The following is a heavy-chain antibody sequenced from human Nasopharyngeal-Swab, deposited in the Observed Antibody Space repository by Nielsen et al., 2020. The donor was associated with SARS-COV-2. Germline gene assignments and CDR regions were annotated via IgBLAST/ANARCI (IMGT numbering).Heavy chain of an antibody. J-gene: IGHJ4*02. Sequence: GGSLRLSCAASGFTFSSYAMRWVRQAPGKGLEWVSGISGSGDTTKYADSVKGRFTISRDNDKNTLYLQMNSLRAEDTAVYYCAISSGYYYPGFDYWGQGTLVTVSS. CDR1: GFTFSSYA. CDR3: AISSGYYYPGFDY. V-gene: IGHV3-23*01. D-gene: IGHD3-22*01. CDR2: ISGSGDTT.